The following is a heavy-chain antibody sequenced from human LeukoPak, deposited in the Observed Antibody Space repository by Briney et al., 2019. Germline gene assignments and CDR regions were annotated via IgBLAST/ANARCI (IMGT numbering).Heavy chain of an antibody. CDR1: GGTFISYA. D-gene: IGHD3-22*01. CDR3: AADSSGYYYGQFDY. J-gene: IGHJ4*02. Sequence: ASVKVSCKAAGGTFISYAISWVRQAPGQGLEWMGGISPIFGTANYAQKFQDRVTITADKSTSTAYMELSSLRSEDTAVYYCAADSSGYYYGQFDYWGQGTLVTVSS. V-gene: IGHV1-69*06. CDR2: ISPIFGTA.